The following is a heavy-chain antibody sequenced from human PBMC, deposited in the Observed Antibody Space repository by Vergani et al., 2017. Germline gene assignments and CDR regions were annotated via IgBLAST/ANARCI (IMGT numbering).Heavy chain of an antibody. J-gene: IGHJ4*02. V-gene: IGHV4-59*08. CDR2: IYYSGST. CDR3: ARGIAVAGPIDY. D-gene: IGHD6-19*01. Sequence: QVQLQESGPGLVKPSETLSLTCTVSGGSLSSYYWSWIRQPPGKGLEWIGYIYYSGSTNYNPSLKSRVTISVDTSKNQFSLKLSSVTAADTAVYYCARGIAVAGPIDYWGQGTLVTVSS. CDR1: GGSLSSYY.